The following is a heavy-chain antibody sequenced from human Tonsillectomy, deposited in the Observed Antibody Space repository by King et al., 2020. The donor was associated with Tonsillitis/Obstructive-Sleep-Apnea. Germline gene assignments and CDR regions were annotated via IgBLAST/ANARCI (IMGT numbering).Heavy chain of an antibody. CDR1: GFTFDDYA. Sequence: EVQLVESGGVLVQPGRSLRLSCAASGFTFDDYAMHWVRQAPGKGLEWVSGISWNSGSIGYADSVKGRFTISRDNAKNSLYLQMNSLRAEDTALYYCAKDANFDYWGQGTLVTVSS. V-gene: IGHV3-9*01. J-gene: IGHJ4*02. CDR2: ISWNSGSI. CDR3: AKDANFDY.